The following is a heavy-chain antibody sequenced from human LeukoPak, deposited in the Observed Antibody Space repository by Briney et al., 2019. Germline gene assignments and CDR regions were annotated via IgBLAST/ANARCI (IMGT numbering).Heavy chain of an antibody. Sequence: GGSLRLSCAASGFTFSSYWMSWVRQAPGKGLEWVANIKQDGSEKYYVDSVKGRFTISRDNAKNSLYLQMNSLRAEDTAVYYCAREIRITMILGAYFDYWGQGTLVTVSS. CDR1: GFTFSSYW. V-gene: IGHV3-7*01. CDR3: AREIRITMILGAYFDY. J-gene: IGHJ4*02. D-gene: IGHD3-22*01. CDR2: IKQDGSEK.